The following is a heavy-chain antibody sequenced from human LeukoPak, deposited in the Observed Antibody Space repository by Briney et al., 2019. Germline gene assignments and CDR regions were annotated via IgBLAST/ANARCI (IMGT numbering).Heavy chain of an antibody. CDR3: ARISGYDDP. J-gene: IGHJ5*02. Sequence: SETLSLTCTVSGGSISSYYWSWIRQPPGKGLEWIGYIYYSGSTNYNPSLKSRVTISVDTSKNQFSLKLSSVTAADTAVYYCARISGYDDPWGQGTLVTVSS. CDR1: GGSISSYY. CDR2: IYYSGST. D-gene: IGHD5-12*01. V-gene: IGHV4-59*01.